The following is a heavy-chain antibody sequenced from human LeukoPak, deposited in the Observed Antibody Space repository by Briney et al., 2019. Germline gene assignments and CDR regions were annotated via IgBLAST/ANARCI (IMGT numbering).Heavy chain of an antibody. D-gene: IGHD1-26*01. CDR3: AAWAFYHGLDV. Sequence: GGSLTLSCAASGFAFHAFDMYWVRQAPGKGLEWVSLINSVGTKTYYADSVRGRFTISRDNSKNSLYLQMNSLRTEDTALYYCAAWAFYHGLDVWGQGTTVTISS. V-gene: IGHV3-43*02. CDR1: GFAFHAFD. CDR2: INSVGTKT. J-gene: IGHJ6*02.